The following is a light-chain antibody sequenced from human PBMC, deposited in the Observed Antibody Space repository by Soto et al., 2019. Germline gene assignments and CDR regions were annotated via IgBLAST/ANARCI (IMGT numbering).Light chain of an antibody. CDR3: KQYIDSWT. Sequence: VMTQSPDSLAVSLGERATINFQSNQDTRNYLAWYQQKPGQPPKLIIYWASSRASGVPDRFSGSGSGTDFTLTISNVQAEDVAVYYCKQYIDSWTFGQGTKVDIK. CDR1: QDTRNY. J-gene: IGKJ1*01. V-gene: IGKV4-1*01. CDR2: WAS.